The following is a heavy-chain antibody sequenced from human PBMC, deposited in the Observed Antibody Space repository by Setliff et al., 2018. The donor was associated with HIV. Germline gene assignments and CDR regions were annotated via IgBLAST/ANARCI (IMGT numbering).Heavy chain of an antibody. CDR3: ARSPSNHMTEAGKKKTYYYYYMDV. D-gene: IGHD6-13*01. V-gene: IGHV4-39*07. CDR2: VYYSGDI. J-gene: IGHJ6*03. CDR1: GVSFSTNMYY. Sequence: SETLSLTCSVSGVSFSTNMYYWGWIRQPPGKGLEWVGSVYYSGDIFYNPSLRSRVTISLDSSKNQFSLTLVPVTAADTALYYCARSPSNHMTEAGKKKTYYYYYMDVWGKGTTVTVSS.